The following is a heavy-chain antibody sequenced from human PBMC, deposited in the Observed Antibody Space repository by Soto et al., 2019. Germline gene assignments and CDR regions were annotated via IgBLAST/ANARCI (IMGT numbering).Heavy chain of an antibody. CDR3: AKDPPNSITIFGVVKDGMDV. CDR1: GFTFSSYA. V-gene: IGHV3-23*01. J-gene: IGHJ6*02. CDR2: ISGSGGST. D-gene: IGHD3-3*01. Sequence: GGSLRLSCAASGFTFSSYAMSWVRQAPGKGLEWVSAISGSGGSTYYADSVKGRFTISRDNSKNTLYLQMNSLRAEDTAVYYCAKDPPNSITIFGVVKDGMDVWGQGTTVTVSS.